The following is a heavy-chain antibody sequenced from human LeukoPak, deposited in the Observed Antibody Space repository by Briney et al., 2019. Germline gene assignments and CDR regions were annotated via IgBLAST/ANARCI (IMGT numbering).Heavy chain of an antibody. J-gene: IGHJ4*02. Sequence: GGSLRLSCAASGFTFSSYGMHWVRQAPGKGLEWAGFIRYDGSNKYYADSVKGRFTISRDNSKYTLYLQMNSLRAEDTAVYYCAKDLSYGSGSYYKTGVLDYWGQGTLVTVSS. CDR3: AKDLSYGSGSYYKTGVLDY. CDR1: GFTFSSYG. D-gene: IGHD3-10*01. V-gene: IGHV3-30*02. CDR2: IRYDGSNK.